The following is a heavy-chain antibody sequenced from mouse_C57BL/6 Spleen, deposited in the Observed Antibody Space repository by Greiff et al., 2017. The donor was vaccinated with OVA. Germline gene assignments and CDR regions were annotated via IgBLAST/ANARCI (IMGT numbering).Heavy chain of an antibody. V-gene: IGHV1-26*01. CDR1: GYTFTDYY. J-gene: IGHJ4*01. Sequence: EVKLQQSGPELVKPGASVKISCKASGYTFTDYYMNWVKQSHGKSLEWIGDINPNNGGTSYNQKFKGKATLTVDKSSSTAYMELRRLTSEDSAVYYCARVGNRYAMDYWGQGTSVTVSS. CDR2: INPNNGGT. CDR3: ARVGNRYAMDY. D-gene: IGHD2-1*01.